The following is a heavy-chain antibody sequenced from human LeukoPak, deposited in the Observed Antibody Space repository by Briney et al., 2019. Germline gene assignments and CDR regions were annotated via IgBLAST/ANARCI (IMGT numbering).Heavy chain of an antibody. CDR1: GFTFDDYA. V-gene: IGHV3-9*01. Sequence: PGGSLRLSCAPSGFTFDDYAMHWVRQAPGKGLEWVSGISWNSDRIAYADSVKGRFTISRDNAKNSLYLQMNILRAEDAALYYCAKDFGYSCGYCFDYWGQGTLVTVSS. D-gene: IGHD5-18*01. CDR2: ISWNSDRI. J-gene: IGHJ4*02. CDR3: AKDFGYSCGYCFDY.